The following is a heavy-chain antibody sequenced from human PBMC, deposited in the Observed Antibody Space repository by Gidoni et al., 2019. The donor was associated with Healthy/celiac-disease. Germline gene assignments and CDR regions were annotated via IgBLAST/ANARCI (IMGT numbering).Heavy chain of an antibody. CDR2: IWYDGSNK. V-gene: IGHV3-33*01. CDR1: GFTFSSYG. J-gene: IGHJ4*02. Sequence: QVQLVESGGGVVQPGRSLRLSCAASGFTFSSYGMHWVRQAPGKGLEWVAVIWYDGSNKYYADSVKGRFTISRDNSKNTLYLQMNSLRAEDTAVYYCARPDTAMVAFDYWGQGTLVTVSS. D-gene: IGHD5-18*01. CDR3: ARPDTAMVAFDY.